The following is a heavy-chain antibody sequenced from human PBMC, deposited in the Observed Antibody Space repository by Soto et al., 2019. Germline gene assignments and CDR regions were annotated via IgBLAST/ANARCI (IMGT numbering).Heavy chain of an antibody. V-gene: IGHV3-23*01. D-gene: IGHD6-25*01. J-gene: IGHJ5*02. Sequence: GGSLRLSCAASGFTFSSYAMSWVRQAPGKGLEWVSAISGSGGSTYYADSVKGRFTISRDNSKNTLYLQMNSLRAEDTAVYYCAKDMQRLVRRNWFDPWGQGTLVTVSS. CDR1: GFTFSSYA. CDR2: ISGSGGST. CDR3: AKDMQRLVRRNWFDP.